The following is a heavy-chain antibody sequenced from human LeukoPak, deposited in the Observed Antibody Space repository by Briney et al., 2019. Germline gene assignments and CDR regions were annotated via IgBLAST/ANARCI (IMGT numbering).Heavy chain of an antibody. CDR2: ISTYNGNT. V-gene: IGHV1-18*01. D-gene: IGHD3-10*01. CDR3: ARDLWFGELNSLLFAY. J-gene: IGHJ4*02. CDR1: GYTFTSYG. Sequence: GESLKVSCKASGYTFTSYGISWVRQAPGQGLEWMGWISTYNGNTNYAQKLQGRVTMTTDTSTSTAYMELRSLRSDDTAVYYCARDLWFGELNSLLFAYWGQGTLVTVSS.